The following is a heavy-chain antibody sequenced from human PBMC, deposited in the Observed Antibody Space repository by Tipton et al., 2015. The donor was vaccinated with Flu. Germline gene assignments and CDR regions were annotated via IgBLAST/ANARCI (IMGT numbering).Heavy chain of an antibody. CDR2: IYSGGST. CDR3: AKDISPYYYYGMDV. Sequence: GSLRLSCAASGFSVSSHYMNWVRQAPGKGLEWVSVIYSGGSTYYADSVKGRFTISRDNSKNSLYLQMNSLRADDTALSYCAKDISPYYYYGMDVWGQGTTVTVSS. V-gene: IGHV3-53*05. CDR1: GFSVSSHY. J-gene: IGHJ6*02. D-gene: IGHD3-3*02.